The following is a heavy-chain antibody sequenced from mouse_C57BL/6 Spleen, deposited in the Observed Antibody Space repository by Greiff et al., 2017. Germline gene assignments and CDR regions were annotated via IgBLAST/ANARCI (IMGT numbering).Heavy chain of an antibody. CDR2: FYPGSGSI. CDR3: ARREEGYGRRYWYLDV. V-gene: IGHV1-62-2*01. CDR1: GYTFTEYT. D-gene: IGHD1-1*01. J-gene: IGHJ1*03. Sequence: QVQLKQSGAELVKPGASVKLSCKASGYTFTEYTIHWVKQRPGKGLEWIGWFYPGSGSIKYNENFKDKGTLTADKYSSTVYMEHSRLTSEDAAVYCCARREEGYGRRYWYLDVWGTGTTVTVSS.